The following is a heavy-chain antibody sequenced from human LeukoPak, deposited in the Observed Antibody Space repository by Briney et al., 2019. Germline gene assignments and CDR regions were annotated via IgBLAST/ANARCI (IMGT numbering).Heavy chain of an antibody. CDR1: GFTFSDYY. Sequence: GGSLRLSCAASGFTFSDYYMSWIRQAPGKGLEWVSYISSSGSTIYYADSVKGRFTISRDNAKNTLYLQMNSLRAEDTAVYYCARNEIYYYDSSGYYLGEYFDYWGQGTLVTVSS. J-gene: IGHJ4*02. D-gene: IGHD3-22*01. CDR3: ARNEIYYYDSSGYYLGEYFDY. CDR2: ISSSGSTI. V-gene: IGHV3-11*04.